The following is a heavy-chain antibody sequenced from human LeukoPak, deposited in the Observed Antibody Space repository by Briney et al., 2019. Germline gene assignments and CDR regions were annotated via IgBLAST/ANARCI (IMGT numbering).Heavy chain of an antibody. CDR3: ATDVTMVRGVLDD. CDR1: GLSIRSYN. D-gene: IGHD3-10*01. V-gene: IGHV3-30-3*01. Sequence: VRSLRLTCAASGLSIRSYNLHRVSQALALGLECAAVISYDDDSNNKYYVDSPKGRFTISRDNSKNTLYLQINSRRAEDTAVYYCATDVTMVRGVLDDWGRGTLVTVSS. CDR2: ISYDDDSNNK. J-gene: IGHJ4*02.